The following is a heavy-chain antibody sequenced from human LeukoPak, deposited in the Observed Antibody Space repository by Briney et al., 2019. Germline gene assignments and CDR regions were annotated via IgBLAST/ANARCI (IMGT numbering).Heavy chain of an antibody. Sequence: ASVKVSCKASGYTFTSYDINWVRQATRQGLEWMGWMNPNSGNTGNAQKFQGRVTMTRNTSISTAYMELSSLRSEETAVYYCARKRTVEAGKGLNWFDPWGQGNLVTVSS. CDR2: MNPNSGNT. D-gene: IGHD6-13*01. V-gene: IGHV1-8*01. CDR1: GYTFTSYD. CDR3: ARKRTVEAGKGLNWFDP. J-gene: IGHJ5*02.